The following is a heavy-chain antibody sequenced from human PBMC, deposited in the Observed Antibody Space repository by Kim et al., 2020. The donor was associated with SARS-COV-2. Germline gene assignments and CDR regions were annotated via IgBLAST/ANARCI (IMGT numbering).Heavy chain of an antibody. Sequence: SVKVSCKASGGTFSSYAISWVRQAPGQGLEWMGGIIPIFGTANYAQKFQGRVTITADESTSTAYMELSSLRSEDTAVYYCARDFRLDIVVVPAAVYYYGMDVWGQGTTVTVSS. V-gene: IGHV1-69*13. J-gene: IGHJ6*02. CDR3: ARDFRLDIVVVPAAVYYYGMDV. D-gene: IGHD2-2*03. CDR1: GGTFSSYA. CDR2: IIPIFGTA.